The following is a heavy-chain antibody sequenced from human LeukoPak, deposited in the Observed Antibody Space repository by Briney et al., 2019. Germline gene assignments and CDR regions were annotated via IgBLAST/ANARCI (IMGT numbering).Heavy chain of an antibody. CDR2: ISSSSSTI. CDR3: ARDGVYEGLYYFDY. J-gene: IGHJ4*02. Sequence: GGSLRLSCAASGFTFSSYSMNWVRQAPGKGLEWVSYISSSSSTIYYADSVKGRFTISRDNAKNSLYLQMNSLRAEDTAVYYCARDGVYEGLYYFDYWGQGTLVTVSS. D-gene: IGHD2-8*01. V-gene: IGHV3-48*01. CDR1: GFTFSSYS.